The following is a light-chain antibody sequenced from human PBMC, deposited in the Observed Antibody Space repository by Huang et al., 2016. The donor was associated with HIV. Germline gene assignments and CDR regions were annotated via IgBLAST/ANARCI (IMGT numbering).Light chain of an antibody. V-gene: IGKV3-15*01. CDR3: QQYDNWPPWS. Sequence: EIVMTQSPATVSVSPGERVTLSCRASQGVSSNLAWYQQKPGQAPRLLGYGASTRATGIPARFTGSGFGTEFTLTISSLQSEDSAIYYCQQYDNWPPWSFGQGTKVEIK. CDR1: QGVSSN. J-gene: IGKJ1*01. CDR2: GAS.